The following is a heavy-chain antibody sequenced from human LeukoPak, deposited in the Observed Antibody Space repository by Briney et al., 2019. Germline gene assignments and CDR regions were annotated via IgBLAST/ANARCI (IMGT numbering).Heavy chain of an antibody. CDR2: VNRDGSST. D-gene: IGHD6-13*01. Sequence: PGGSLRLSCAASGFTFSDYWMHWVRQAPGKGLVWVSRVNRDGSSTSYADSVKGRFTISRDHAKNTLSLQMNSLRAEDTAVYYCARDRSISAAGDTYWGQGTLVTVSS. J-gene: IGHJ4*02. V-gene: IGHV3-74*01. CDR3: ARDRSISAAGDTY. CDR1: GFTFSDYW.